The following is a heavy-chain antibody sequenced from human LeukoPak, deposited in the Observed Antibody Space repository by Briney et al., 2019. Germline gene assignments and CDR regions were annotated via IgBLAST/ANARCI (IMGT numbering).Heavy chain of an antibody. V-gene: IGHV4-34*01. D-gene: IGHD2-15*01. CDR2: INHRGST. Sequence: SETLSLTCAVYGGSFSGYYWSWIRQPPGEGRGWIGEINHRGSTTYNPSLKSRVTISVDTSKTQFSLKLSSVTAADTAVYYCARAGIVVVVAAIRLWHAFDIWGQGTMVTVSS. CDR1: GGSFSGYY. J-gene: IGHJ3*02. CDR3: ARAGIVVVVAAIRLWHAFDI.